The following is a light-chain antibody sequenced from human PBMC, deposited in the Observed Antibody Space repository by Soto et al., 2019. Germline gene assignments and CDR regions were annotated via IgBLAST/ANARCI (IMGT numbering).Light chain of an antibody. V-gene: IGKV3-20*01. J-gene: IGKJ4*01. CDR1: QSVSSSY. CDR3: QQYGSSPLT. Sequence: EIVLTQSPGTLSLSPGERATLSCRASQSVSSSYLAWYQHKPGQAPRLLIYGASSRATGIQDKFSGSGSGTDFTLTISRLEPEDFAVYYCQQYGSSPLTFGGGTKVEIK. CDR2: GAS.